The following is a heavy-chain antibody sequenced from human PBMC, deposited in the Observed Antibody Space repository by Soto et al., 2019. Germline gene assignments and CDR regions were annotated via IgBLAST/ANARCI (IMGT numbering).Heavy chain of an antibody. CDR3: ERAGGRPYYYSGMDV. Sequence: QEQLVQSGPEVKKPGSSVTVSCKASAGTFNNYAICWVRQAPGQGLEWMGGTIPRFSTSRYAQKFQGRVTITADKSTSTVYMEMRNLKSEDTALYYCERAGGRPYYYSGMDVWGQGTTVTVS. V-gene: IGHV1-69*06. J-gene: IGHJ6*02. D-gene: IGHD2-15*01. CDR1: AGTFNNYA. CDR2: TIPRFSTS.